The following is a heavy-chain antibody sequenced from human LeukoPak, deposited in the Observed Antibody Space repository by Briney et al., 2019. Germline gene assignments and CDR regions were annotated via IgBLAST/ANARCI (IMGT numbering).Heavy chain of an antibody. CDR2: IGYDGSNK. D-gene: IGHD6-13*01. V-gene: IGHV3-30*02. CDR1: GFTFSNYG. Sequence: GGSLRLSCGASGFTFSNYGMHWVRQAPGKGPEWVAFIGYDGSNKYYADSVKGRFTISRDDSKNTLYLQMNSLRAEDTAVYYCAKAYCAGTICYGGGKIDYWGQGTLVTVSS. CDR3: AKAYCAGTICYGGGKIDY. J-gene: IGHJ4*02.